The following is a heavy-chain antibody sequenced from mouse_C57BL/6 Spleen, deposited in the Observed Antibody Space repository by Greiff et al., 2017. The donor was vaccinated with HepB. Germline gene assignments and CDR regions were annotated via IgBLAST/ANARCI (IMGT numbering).Heavy chain of an antibody. Sequence: EVHLVESGGDLVKPGGSLKLSCAASGFTFSSYGMSWVRQTPDKRLEWVATISSGGSYTYYPDSVKGRFTISRDNAKNTLYLQMSSLKSEDTAMYYCARRSLTGNYFDYWGQGTTLTVSS. CDR2: ISSGGSYT. V-gene: IGHV5-6*01. CDR1: GFTFSSYG. CDR3: ARRSLTGNYFDY. J-gene: IGHJ2*01. D-gene: IGHD4-1*01.